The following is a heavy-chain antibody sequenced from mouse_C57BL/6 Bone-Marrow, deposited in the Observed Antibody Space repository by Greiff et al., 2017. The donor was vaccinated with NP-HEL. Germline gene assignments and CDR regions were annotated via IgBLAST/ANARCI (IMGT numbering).Heavy chain of an antibody. V-gene: IGHV1-7*01. CDR2: INPSSGYT. D-gene: IGHD1-3*01. J-gene: IGHJ4*01. CDR3: ARYRASSETRDMDY. Sequence: VQLQQSGAELAKPGASVKLSCKASGYTFTSYWMHWVKQRPGEGLEWIGYINPSSGYTKYNQKFKDKATFSADKSSSTAYMQLSSLTYEDPAVYYWARYRASSETRDMDYWGQGTSVTVSS. CDR1: GYTFTSYW.